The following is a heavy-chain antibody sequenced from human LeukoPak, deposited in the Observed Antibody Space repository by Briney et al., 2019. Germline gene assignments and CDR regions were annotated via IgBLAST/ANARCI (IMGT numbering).Heavy chain of an antibody. CDR3: ARVRPPLGEFDY. J-gene: IGHJ4*02. Sequence: PSETLSLTCAVYGGSFSGYYWSWIRQPPGKGLEWIGEINHSGSTNYNPSLKSRVTISVDTSKNQFSLKLSSVTAADTAVYYCARVRPPLGEFDYWGQGTLVTVSS. CDR2: INHSGST. V-gene: IGHV4-34*01. D-gene: IGHD1-26*01. CDR1: GGSFSGYY.